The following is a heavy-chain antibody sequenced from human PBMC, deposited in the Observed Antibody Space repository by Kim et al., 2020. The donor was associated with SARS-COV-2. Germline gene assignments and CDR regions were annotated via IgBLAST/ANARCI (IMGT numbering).Heavy chain of an antibody. J-gene: IGHJ4*02. D-gene: IGHD2-2*01. Sequence: ADSVKGRFTIARENSKNTLSLQMTSLRAEDTAVYYCAKGTTSTTYSATDYWGQGTLVTVSS. V-gene: IGHV3-23*01. CDR3: AKGTTSTTYSATDY.